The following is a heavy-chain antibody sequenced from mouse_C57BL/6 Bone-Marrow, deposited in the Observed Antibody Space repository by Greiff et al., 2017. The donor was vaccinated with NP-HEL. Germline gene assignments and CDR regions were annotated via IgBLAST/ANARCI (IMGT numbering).Heavy chain of an antibody. CDR2: INPSSGYT. CDR3: ARGGGTACFAY. V-gene: IGHV1-4*01. Sequence: VQLQQSGAELARPGASVKMSCKASGYTFNSYTMHWVKQRPGQGLEWIGYINPSSGYTKYNQKVKDKATLTADKSSSTAYMQLSSLTSEDSAVYYCARGGGTACFAYWGQGTLVTVSA. CDR1: GYTFNSYT. D-gene: IGHD1-1*02. J-gene: IGHJ3*01.